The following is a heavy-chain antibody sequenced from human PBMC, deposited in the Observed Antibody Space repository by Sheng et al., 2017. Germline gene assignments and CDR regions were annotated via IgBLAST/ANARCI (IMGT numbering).Heavy chain of an antibody. D-gene: IGHD3-22*01. CDR2: ISAYNVNT. CDR1: GYTFNSYG. V-gene: IGHV1-18*04. CDR3: ARRAPYDSTRAFDY. Sequence: QVQLVQSGTEVKKPGASVRVSCKASGYTFNSYGITWVRQAPGQGLEWMGWISAYNVNTNYAQKLQDRVTMTTDTSTNTAYMELRSLRSDDTALYYCARRAPYDSTRAFDYWAEGTRGHRLL. J-gene: IGHJ4*02.